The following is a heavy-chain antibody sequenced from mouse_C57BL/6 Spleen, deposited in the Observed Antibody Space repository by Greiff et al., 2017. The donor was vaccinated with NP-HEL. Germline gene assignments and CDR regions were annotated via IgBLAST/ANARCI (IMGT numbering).Heavy chain of an antibody. CDR3: ARGGPYGGFAY. J-gene: IGHJ3*01. CDR2: INPNNGGT. V-gene: IGHV1-26*01. CDR1: GYTFTDYY. D-gene: IGHD1-1*02. Sequence: EVQLQQSGPELVKPGASVKISCKASGYTFTDYYMNWVKQSHGKSLEWIGDINPNNGGTSYNQKFKGKATLTVDKSSSTAYMELRSLTSEDSAVYYCARGGPYGGFAYWGQGTLVTVSA.